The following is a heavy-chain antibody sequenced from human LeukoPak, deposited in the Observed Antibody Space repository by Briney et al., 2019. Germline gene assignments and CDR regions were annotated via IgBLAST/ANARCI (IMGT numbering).Heavy chain of an antibody. J-gene: IGHJ4*02. D-gene: IGHD6-13*01. V-gene: IGHV3-7*01. CDR1: GFSVSGYW. CDR3: AREWQGGIAAAGTRIEGDY. CDR2: IKQDGSEK. Sequence: PGGSLRLSCAVSGFSVSGYWMTWVRQAPGKGLEWVANIKQDGSEKNYVDSVKGRFTISRDNAENSLFLQMNSLRVEDTAVYYCAREWQGGIAAAGTRIEGDYWGQGTLVAASS.